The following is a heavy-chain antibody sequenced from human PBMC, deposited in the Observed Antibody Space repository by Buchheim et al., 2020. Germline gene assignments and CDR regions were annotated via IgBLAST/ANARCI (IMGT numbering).Heavy chain of an antibody. CDR2: ISFDGDNM. Sequence: QVQLVESGGGLVNPGGSLRLSCVASGFDFSTYDVHWVRQVPGKGLEWVAVISFDGDNMNYADSVKGRFTISRDNSKNTLFLELNSLRAEDTAVYYCASPAGYAYGDSSLDSWGQGTL. D-gene: IGHD4-17*01. V-gene: IGHV3-30*03. CDR1: GFDFSTYD. J-gene: IGHJ4*02. CDR3: ASPAGYAYGDSSLDS.